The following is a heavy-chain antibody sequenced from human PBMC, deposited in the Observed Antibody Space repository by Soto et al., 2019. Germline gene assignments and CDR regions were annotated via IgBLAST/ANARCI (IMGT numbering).Heavy chain of an antibody. Sequence: GGSLRLSCAASGFTFSSYAMHWVRQAPGKGLEWVAVISYDGSNKYYADSVKGRFTISRDNSKNTLYLQMNSLRAEDTAVYYCARDRVAVAGILDYWGQGTLVPVSS. V-gene: IGHV3-30-3*01. CDR2: ISYDGSNK. D-gene: IGHD6-19*01. J-gene: IGHJ4*02. CDR1: GFTFSSYA. CDR3: ARDRVAVAGILDY.